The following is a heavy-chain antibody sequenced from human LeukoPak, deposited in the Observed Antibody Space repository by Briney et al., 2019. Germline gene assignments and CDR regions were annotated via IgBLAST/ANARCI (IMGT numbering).Heavy chain of an antibody. CDR3: ARDRPPRGLDAFDI. J-gene: IGHJ3*02. CDR2: IYSGGST. Sequence: GGSLRLSCAASGFTVSSNYMSWVRQAPGKGLEWVSVIYSGGSTYSADSVKGRFTISRDNSKNTLYLQMNSLRAEDTAVYYCARDRPPRGLDAFDIWGQGTMVTVSS. D-gene: IGHD3/OR15-3a*01. V-gene: IGHV3-53*01. CDR1: GFTVSSNY.